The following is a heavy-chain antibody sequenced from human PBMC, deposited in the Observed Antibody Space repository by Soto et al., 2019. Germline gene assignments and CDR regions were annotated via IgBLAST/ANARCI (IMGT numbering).Heavy chain of an antibody. CDR1: GYSFTDYK. CDR2: VDPNGGGS. CDR3: ATWVDYGDFEGFDF. V-gene: IGHV1-2*04. Sequence: ASVKVSCKTSGYSFTDYKLHWVRQAPGQGLEWMGWVDPNGGGSNSAQKFQGSVTMTWDTSITTAYLDLTRLTTNDTATYFCATWVDYGDFEGFDFWGQGALVTVSS. J-gene: IGHJ4*02. D-gene: IGHD4-17*01.